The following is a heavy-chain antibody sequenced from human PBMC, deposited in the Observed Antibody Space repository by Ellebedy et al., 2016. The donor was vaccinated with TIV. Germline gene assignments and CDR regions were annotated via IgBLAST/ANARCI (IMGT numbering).Heavy chain of an antibody. CDR1: GGSISSSTW. D-gene: IGHD3/OR15-3a*01. Sequence: SETLSLTCAVSGGSISSSTWWSWVRQSPGKGLEWIGEIYHSGNTNYNPSLKSRVTISVDKSKNHFSLKLTSVTAADTAVYYCARNVLIFTFDKWYSDLWGRGTLVTVSS. J-gene: IGHJ2*01. V-gene: IGHV4-4*02. CDR2: IYHSGNT. CDR3: ARNVLIFTFDKWYSDL.